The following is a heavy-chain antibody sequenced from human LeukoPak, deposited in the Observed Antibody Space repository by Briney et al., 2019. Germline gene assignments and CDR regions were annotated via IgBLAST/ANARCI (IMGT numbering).Heavy chain of an antibody. Sequence: SVTVSCTASGYTFTSYGISWVRQAPGQGLEWMGGIIPIFGTANYAQKFQGRVTITADESTSTAYMELSSLRSEDTAVYYCAREKYAFDIWGQGTMVTVSS. CDR1: GYTFTSYG. CDR3: AREKYAFDI. J-gene: IGHJ3*02. CDR2: IIPIFGTA. V-gene: IGHV1-69*13.